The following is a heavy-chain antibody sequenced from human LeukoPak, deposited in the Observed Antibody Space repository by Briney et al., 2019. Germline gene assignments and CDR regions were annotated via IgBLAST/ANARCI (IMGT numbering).Heavy chain of an antibody. V-gene: IGHV4-59*01. J-gene: IGHJ3*02. CDR1: GGSTSSYY. D-gene: IGHD1-26*01. CDR2: IYYSGST. CDR3: AREKWVGATTVRAFDI. Sequence: SETLSLTCTVSGGSTSSYYWSWIRQPPGKGLEWIGYIYYSGSTNYNPSLKSRVAISVDTSKNQFSLKLSSVTAADTAVYYCAREKWVGATTVRAFDIWGQGTMVTVSS.